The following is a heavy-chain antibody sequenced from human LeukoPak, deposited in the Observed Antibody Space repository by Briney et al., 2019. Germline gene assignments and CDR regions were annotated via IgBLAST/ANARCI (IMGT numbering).Heavy chain of an antibody. J-gene: IGHJ6*02. V-gene: IGHV3-30*04. CDR2: ISYDGSNK. D-gene: IGHD4-11*01. CDR3: ARGGYSNYVSR. CDR1: GFTFSSYA. Sequence: GGSLRLSCAASGFTFSSYAMHWVRQAPGKGLEWVAVISYDGSNKYYADSVKGRFTISRDNSKNTLYLQMNSLRAEDTAVYYCARGGYSNYVSRWGQGTTVTVSS.